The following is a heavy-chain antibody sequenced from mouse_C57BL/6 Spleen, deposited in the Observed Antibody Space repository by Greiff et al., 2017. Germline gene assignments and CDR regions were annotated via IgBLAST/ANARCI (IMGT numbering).Heavy chain of an antibody. Sequence: QVQLQQSGAELVRPGASVTLSCKASGYTFTDYEMHWVKQTPVHGLEWIGAIDPETGGTAYNQKFTGKAILTADKSSSTAYMELRSLTSEDSAVYYCTRYDYDPYYAMDYWGQGTTVTVSS. CDR1: GYTFTDYE. V-gene: IGHV1-15*01. CDR3: TRYDYDPYYAMDY. J-gene: IGHJ4*01. D-gene: IGHD2-4*01. CDR2: IDPETGGT.